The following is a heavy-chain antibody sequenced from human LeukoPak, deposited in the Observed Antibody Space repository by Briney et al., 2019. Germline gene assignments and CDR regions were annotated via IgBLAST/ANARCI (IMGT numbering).Heavy chain of an antibody. Sequence: GGSLRLPCAASGLTFSSYAMSWVRQAPGKGLEWVSAISGSGGSTYYADSVKGRFTISRDNSKNTLYLQMNSLRAEDTAVYYCAKSGRGSGSYYNAYYFDYWGQGTLVTVSS. CDR3: AKSGRGSGSYYNAYYFDY. CDR1: GLTFSSYA. J-gene: IGHJ4*02. CDR2: ISGSGGST. V-gene: IGHV3-23*01. D-gene: IGHD3-10*01.